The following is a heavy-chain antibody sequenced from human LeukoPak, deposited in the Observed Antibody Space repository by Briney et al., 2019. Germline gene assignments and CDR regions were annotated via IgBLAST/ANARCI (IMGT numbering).Heavy chain of an antibody. J-gene: IGHJ3*02. CDR3: AKTKSVIDAFDI. CDR1: GGTFGSYA. D-gene: IGHD3-10*01. V-gene: IGHV1-69*05. CDR2: IIPIFGTA. Sequence: AASVKVSCKASGGTFGSYAISWVRQAPVQGLEWMGRIIPIFGTANYAQKFQGRVTITTDESASTAYMELSSLRSEDTAVYYCAKTKSVIDAFDIWGQGTMVTVSS.